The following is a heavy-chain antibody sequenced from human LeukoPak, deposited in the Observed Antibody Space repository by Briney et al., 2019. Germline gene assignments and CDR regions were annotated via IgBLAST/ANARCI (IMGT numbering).Heavy chain of an antibody. CDR1: GGSISSGGYY. D-gene: IGHD3-3*01. J-gene: IGHJ4*02. Sequence: SETLSLTCTVSGGSISSGGYYWSWIRQHPGKGLEWIGYIYYSGSTYYNPSLKSRVTVSVDTSNNHFSLKLSSVTAADTAVDYCARHRFWSGYHTGLWELDYWGQGTLVPVSS. CDR2: IYYSGST. V-gene: IGHV4-31*03. CDR3: ARHRFWSGYHTGLWELDY.